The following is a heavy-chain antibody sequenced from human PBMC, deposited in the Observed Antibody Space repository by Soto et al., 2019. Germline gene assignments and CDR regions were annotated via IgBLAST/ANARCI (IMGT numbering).Heavy chain of an antibody. J-gene: IGHJ5*02. CDR2: INHSGST. CDR1: GGSFSGYY. V-gene: IGHV4-34*01. Sequence: SETLSLTCAVYGGSFSGYYWSWIRQPPGKGLEWIGEINHSGSTNYNPSLKSRVTISVDTSKNQFSLKLSSVTAAETAVYYCAREWVGYCSSTSCYIWFDPWGQGTLVTVSS. CDR3: AREWVGYCSSTSCYIWFDP. D-gene: IGHD2-2*02.